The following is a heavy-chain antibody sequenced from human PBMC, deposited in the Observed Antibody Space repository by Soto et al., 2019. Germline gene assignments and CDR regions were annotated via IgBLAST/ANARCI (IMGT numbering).Heavy chain of an antibody. CDR2: ISNDGNNK. J-gene: IGHJ4*02. CDR1: GFTFSSYG. D-gene: IGHD3-10*01. V-gene: IGHV3-30*18. Sequence: QVQLVESGGGVVQPGKSLRLSCAASGFTFSSYGMHWVHQAPGKGLEWVAVISNDGNNKYYADSVKGRFTISRDNSKNTRYVQMNSLRAEDTAVYYCTKDQALWFGEGVDYWGQGTLVTVSS. CDR3: TKDQALWFGEGVDY.